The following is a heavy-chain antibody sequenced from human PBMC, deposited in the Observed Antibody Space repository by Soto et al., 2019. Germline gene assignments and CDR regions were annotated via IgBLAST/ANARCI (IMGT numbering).Heavy chain of an antibody. Sequence: QVQLAESGGGSVKPGGSLRLSCTASGFTFSDYYMTWVRQAPGKGLEWVSYIVDRRVYTQYADSVRGRFTISRDNAKNSLFLEMNSLRAEDTGVYYCARLRSSSWYMGGYLDYWGQGTLVTVTS. D-gene: IGHD6-13*01. J-gene: IGHJ4*02. CDR2: IVDRRVYT. V-gene: IGHV3-11*06. CDR1: GFTFSDYY. CDR3: ARLRSSSWYMGGYLDY.